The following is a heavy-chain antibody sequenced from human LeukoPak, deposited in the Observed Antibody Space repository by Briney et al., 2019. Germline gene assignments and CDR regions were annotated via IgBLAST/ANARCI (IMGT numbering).Heavy chain of an antibody. CDR3: ASQGYDSSGYYRSYPGSVDY. CDR1: GFTFSDYY. V-gene: IGHV3-11*04. Sequence: PGGSLRLPCAASGFTFSDYYMSWIRQAPGKGLEWVSYISSSGSTIYYADSVKGRFTISRDNAKNSLYLQMNSLRAEDTAVYYCASQGYDSSGYYRSYPGSVDYWGQGTLVTVSS. CDR2: ISSSGSTI. D-gene: IGHD3-22*01. J-gene: IGHJ4*02.